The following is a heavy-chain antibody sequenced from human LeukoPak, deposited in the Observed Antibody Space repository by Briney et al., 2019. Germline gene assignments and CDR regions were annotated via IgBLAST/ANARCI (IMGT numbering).Heavy chain of an antibody. D-gene: IGHD6-13*01. J-gene: IGHJ4*01. CDR1: GFTFSSYW. Sequence: GGSLILSCAVSGFTFSSYWMNWVRQAPGKGLEWVASIKQDGGEKSYVDSVKGRLTISRDNAKNSLYLQMSSLRAEDTAVYYCARDGTAAGLYFDLWGQGTLVTVSS. CDR3: ARDGTAAGLYFDL. CDR2: IKQDGGEK. V-gene: IGHV3-7*01.